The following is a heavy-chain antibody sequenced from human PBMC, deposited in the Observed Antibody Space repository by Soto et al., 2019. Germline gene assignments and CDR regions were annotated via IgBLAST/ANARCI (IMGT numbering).Heavy chain of an antibody. V-gene: IGHV1-69*12. CDR1: GGTFSSHA. CDR2: IIPIFGAT. D-gene: IGHD3-3*01. Sequence: QVQLVQSGSEVKKPGSSVKVSCKASGGTFSSHAISWVRQAPGQGLEWMGCIIPIFGATNYAQKFQGRVTITADESTAPAYMELSSLRSEDTAVYYCAGAPFYEFWSGYYREKYFDYWGRGSLVTVSS. J-gene: IGHJ4*02. CDR3: AGAPFYEFWSGYYREKYFDY.